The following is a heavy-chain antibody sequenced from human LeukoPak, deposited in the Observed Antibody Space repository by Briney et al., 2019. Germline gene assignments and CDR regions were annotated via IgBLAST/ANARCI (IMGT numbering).Heavy chain of an antibody. CDR1: GFTFSSYA. J-gene: IGHJ5*02. CDR2: ISNNGGYT. CDR3: AKDPPRIAAAGINWFDP. V-gene: IGHV3-23*01. Sequence: GGSLRLSCAASGFTFSSYAMSWVRQAPGKGLEWVSAISNNGGYTYYADSVKGRFTISRDNSKNTLYLQMNSLRAEDTAVYYCAKDPPRIAAAGINWFDPWGQGTLVTVSS. D-gene: IGHD6-13*01.